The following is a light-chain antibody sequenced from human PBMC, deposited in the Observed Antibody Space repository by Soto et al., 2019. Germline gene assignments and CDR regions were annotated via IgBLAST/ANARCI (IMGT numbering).Light chain of an antibody. Sequence: QSVLTQPASVSGSPGQSITISCTGTSSDLGSYNFVSWYQQHPGKAPKLIIYEGSKRPSGVSSRFSGSKSDNTASLTISGLQAEDEADYYCCSFAGSSAFVVFGGGTKVTVL. CDR3: CSFAGSSAFVV. CDR1: SSDLGSYNF. J-gene: IGLJ2*01. V-gene: IGLV2-23*03. CDR2: EGS.